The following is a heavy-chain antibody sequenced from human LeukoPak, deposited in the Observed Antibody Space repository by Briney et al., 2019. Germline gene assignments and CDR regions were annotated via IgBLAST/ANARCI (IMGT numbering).Heavy chain of an antibody. CDR2: ISGSGGST. V-gene: IGHV3-23*01. CDR3: ARDRSGSYYSGYFQH. CDR1: GFTFSSYA. J-gene: IGHJ1*01. Sequence: GGSLRLSCAASGFTFSSYAMSWVRQAPGKGLEWVSAISGSGGSTYYADSVKGRFTISRDNSKNTLYLQMNSLRAEDTAVYYCARDRSGSYYSGYFQHWGQGTLVTVSS. D-gene: IGHD1-26*01.